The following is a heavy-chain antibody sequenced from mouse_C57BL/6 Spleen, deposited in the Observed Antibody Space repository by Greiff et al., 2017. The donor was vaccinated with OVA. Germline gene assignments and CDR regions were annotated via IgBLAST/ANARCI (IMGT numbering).Heavy chain of an antibody. CDR1: GYTFTSYW. J-gene: IGHJ1*03. Sequence: QVQLQQPGAELVKPGASVKLSCKASGYTFTSYWMQWVKQRPGQGLEWIGEIDPPDSYTNYNQKFKGKATLTVDTSSSTAYMQLSSLTSEDSAVYYCARKGLQYFDVWGTGTTVTVSS. CDR3: ARKGLQYFDV. CDR2: IDPPDSYT. V-gene: IGHV1-50*01. D-gene: IGHD2-1*01.